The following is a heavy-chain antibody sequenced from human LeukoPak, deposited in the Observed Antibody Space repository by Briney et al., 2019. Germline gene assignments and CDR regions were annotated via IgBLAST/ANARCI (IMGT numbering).Heavy chain of an antibody. D-gene: IGHD6-19*01. J-gene: IGHJ4*02. Sequence: GGSLRLSCAASGFTFDDYGMSWVRQAPGKGLEWVSGINWNGGSTGYADSVKGRFTISRDNAKNSLYLQMNSLRAEDTALYYCAREVRNSGWPLYYFDYWGQGTLVTVSS. CDR3: AREVRNSGWPLYYFDY. V-gene: IGHV3-20*04. CDR2: INWNGGST. CDR1: GFTFDDYG.